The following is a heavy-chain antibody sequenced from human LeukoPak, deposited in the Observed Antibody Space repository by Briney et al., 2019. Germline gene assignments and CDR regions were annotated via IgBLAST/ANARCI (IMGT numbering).Heavy chain of an antibody. J-gene: IGHJ4*02. V-gene: IGHV3-30-3*01. CDR3: ARDSHWNDALQFDY. CDR1: GSSFSSYA. Sequence: GGSLRLSCAASGSSFSSYALHWVRQAPGKGLEWVAVISYDGSNKYYADSVKGRFTISRDNSKNTLYLQMNSLRAEDTAVYYCARDSHWNDALQFDYWGQGTLVTVSS. CDR2: ISYDGSNK. D-gene: IGHD1-1*01.